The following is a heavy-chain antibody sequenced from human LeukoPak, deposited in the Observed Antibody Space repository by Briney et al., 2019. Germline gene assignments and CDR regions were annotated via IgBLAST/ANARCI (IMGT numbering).Heavy chain of an antibody. CDR2: IFSDGST. Sequence: PEGSLRLSCAASGVTVSSNYRSWVRQAPGKGLEWFSVIFSDGSTYYANSVKGRFTISRDNSKSTLYLQMNSLRAEDTAVYYCARDDNWNDGVGFDYWGQGTLVTVSS. CDR1: GVTVSSNY. J-gene: IGHJ4*02. D-gene: IGHD1-1*01. CDR3: ARDDNWNDGVGFDY. V-gene: IGHV3-53*01.